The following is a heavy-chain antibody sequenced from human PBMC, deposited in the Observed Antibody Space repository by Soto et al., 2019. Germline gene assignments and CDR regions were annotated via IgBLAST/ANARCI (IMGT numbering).Heavy chain of an antibody. J-gene: IGHJ4*02. Sequence: QVQLVESGGGVVQPGRSLRLSCAASGFTFSSYGMHWVRQAPGKGLEWVAVISYDGSNKYYADSVKGRFTISRDNSKNTLYLQMNSLRAEDTAVYYCAKDLPDIGSSLDYWGQGTLVTVSS. V-gene: IGHV3-30*18. CDR2: ISYDGSNK. D-gene: IGHD1-26*01. CDR3: AKDLPDIGSSLDY. CDR1: GFTFSSYG.